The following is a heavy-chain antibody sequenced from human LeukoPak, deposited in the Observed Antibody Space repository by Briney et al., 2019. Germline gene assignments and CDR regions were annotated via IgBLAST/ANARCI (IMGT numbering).Heavy chain of an antibody. J-gene: IGHJ4*02. CDR3: ARGGGYHNYFDY. CDR1: GGSISSDSYY. V-gene: IGHV4-61*02. Sequence: SETLSLTCTVSGGSISSDSYYWSWVRQPAGKGLEWIGRIFTSGSTDYNPSLKSRIFISVDTSKNQFSLKLSSVTAADTAVYYCARGGGYHNYFDYWGQGTLVTVSS. CDR2: IFTSGST. D-gene: IGHD5-24*01.